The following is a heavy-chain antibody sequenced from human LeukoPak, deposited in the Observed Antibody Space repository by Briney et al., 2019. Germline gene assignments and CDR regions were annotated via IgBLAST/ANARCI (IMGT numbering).Heavy chain of an antibody. V-gene: IGHV1-18*01. CDR2: ISAYNGNT. CDR3: ASSTAYYSNYWGDFDY. J-gene: IGHJ4*02. CDR1: GYTFTSYG. Sequence: ASVKVSCKASGYTFTSYGISWVRQAPGQGLEWMGWISAYNGNTNYAQKLQGRVTMTTDTPTSTAYMELRSLRSDDTAVYYCASSTAYYSNYWGDFDYWGQGTLVTASS. D-gene: IGHD2/OR15-2a*01.